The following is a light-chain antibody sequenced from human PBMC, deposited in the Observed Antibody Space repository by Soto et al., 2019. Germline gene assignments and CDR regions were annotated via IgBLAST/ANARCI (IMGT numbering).Light chain of an antibody. Sequence: EIVLTQSPGSLSLSPGERATLSCRASQSVDSSFFAWYQQKPGQAPRLLIYGASNRATGIPDRFSGRGSGSDFTLTITGLEPEVFAVYYCQQYFSSETFGQGTKVEIK. V-gene: IGKV3-20*01. J-gene: IGKJ1*01. CDR3: QQYFSSET. CDR1: QSVDSSF. CDR2: GAS.